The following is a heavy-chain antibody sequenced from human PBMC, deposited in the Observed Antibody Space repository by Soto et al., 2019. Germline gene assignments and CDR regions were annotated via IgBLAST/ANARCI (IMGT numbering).Heavy chain of an antibody. V-gene: IGHV1-69*13. D-gene: IGHD3-22*01. J-gene: IGHJ5*02. CDR2: IIPIFGTA. CDR3: ARGRRPAMVVVVGAFDP. Sequence: GPSVKVSCKASGGTFSSYAISWVRQAPGQGLEWMGGIIPIFGTANYAQKFQGRVTITADESTSTAYMELSSLRSEDTAVYYCARGRRPAMVVVVGAFDPWGQGTLVTVSS. CDR1: GGTFSSYA.